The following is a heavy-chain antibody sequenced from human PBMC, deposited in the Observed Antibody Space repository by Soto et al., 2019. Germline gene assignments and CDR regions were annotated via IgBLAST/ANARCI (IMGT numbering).Heavy chain of an antibody. J-gene: IGHJ6*02. CDR2: ISSSSSTI. CDR3: ARWKGNIVVVPAAVHYYYYYGMDV. V-gene: IGHV3-48*02. CDR1: GFTFSSYS. D-gene: IGHD2-2*01. Sequence: GGSLRLSCAASGFTFSSYSMNWVRQAPGKGLEWVSYISSSSSTIYYADSVKGRFTISRDNAKNSLYLQMNSLRDEDTAVYYCARWKGNIVVVPAAVHYYYYYGMDVWGQGTTVTVSS.